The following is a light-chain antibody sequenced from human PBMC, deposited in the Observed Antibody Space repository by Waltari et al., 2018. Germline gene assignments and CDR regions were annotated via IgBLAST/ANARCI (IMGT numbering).Light chain of an antibody. V-gene: IGKV3-15*01. CDR2: RAS. Sequence: EVLLTQSPATLSVSPGDRATLTCRASQSVNDNLAWYQQKPGQPPRLLIYRASTGATGIPARFGGSGSGTDFTLTISSLQSEDFAVYFCQQYNDWPYTFGQGTKLEIK. CDR1: QSVNDN. J-gene: IGKJ2*01. CDR3: QQYNDWPYT.